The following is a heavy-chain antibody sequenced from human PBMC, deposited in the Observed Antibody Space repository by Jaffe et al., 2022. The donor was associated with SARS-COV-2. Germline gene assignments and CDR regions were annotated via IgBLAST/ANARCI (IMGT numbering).Heavy chain of an antibody. D-gene: IGHD3-22*01. J-gene: IGHJ5*02. Sequence: QVQLVQSGSELKKPGASVKVSCKASGYTFTSYAMNWVRQAPGQGLEWMGWINTNTGNPTYAQGFTGRFVFSLDTSVSTAYLQISSLKAEDTAVYYCARDFDFYIPYYDSSGPHNWFDPWGQGTLVTVSS. CDR3: ARDFDFYIPYYDSSGPHNWFDP. CDR2: INTNTGNP. V-gene: IGHV7-4-1*02. CDR1: GYTFTSYA.